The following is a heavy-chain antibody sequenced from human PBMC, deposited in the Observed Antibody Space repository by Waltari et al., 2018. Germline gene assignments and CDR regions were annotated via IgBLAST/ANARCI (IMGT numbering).Heavy chain of an antibody. Sequence: EVQLVESGGGLVQPGGSLRLSCAASGFTFSSYSMNWVRQAPGKGLEWVSDISSSSSTRYYADSVKGRFTISRDNAKNSLYLQMNSLRAEDTAVYYCASDSSSYYYYYYYMDVWGKGTTVTVSS. CDR1: GFTFSSYS. J-gene: IGHJ6*03. CDR3: ASDSSSYYYYYYYMDV. CDR2: ISSSSSTR. V-gene: IGHV3-48*04. D-gene: IGHD6-6*01.